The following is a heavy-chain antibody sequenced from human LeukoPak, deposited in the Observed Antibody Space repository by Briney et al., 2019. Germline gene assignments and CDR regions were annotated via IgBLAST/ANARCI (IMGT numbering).Heavy chain of an antibody. V-gene: IGHV3-23*01. CDR2: ISGSGGST. CDR1: GFTFSSYA. Sequence: PGGPLRLSCAASGFTFSSYAMSWVRQAPGKGLEWVSAISGSGGSTYYADSVKGRFTISRDNSKNTLYLQMNSLRAEDTAVYYCAKDASYDFWSGYYWFDPWGQGTLVTVSS. J-gene: IGHJ5*02. D-gene: IGHD3-3*01. CDR3: AKDASYDFWSGYYWFDP.